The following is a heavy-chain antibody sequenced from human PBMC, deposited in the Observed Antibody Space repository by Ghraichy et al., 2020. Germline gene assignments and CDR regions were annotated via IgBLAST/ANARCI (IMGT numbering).Heavy chain of an antibody. J-gene: IGHJ4*02. CDR3: AKDNPALRYFDWLFRGDY. CDR2: ISGSGGST. V-gene: IGHV3-23*01. CDR1: GFTFSSYA. D-gene: IGHD3-9*01. Sequence: LSLTCAASGFTFSSYAMSWVRQAPGKGLEWVSAISGSGGSTYYADSVKGRFTISRDNSKNTLYLQMNSLRAEDTAVYYCAKDNPALRYFDWLFRGDYWGQGTLVTVSS.